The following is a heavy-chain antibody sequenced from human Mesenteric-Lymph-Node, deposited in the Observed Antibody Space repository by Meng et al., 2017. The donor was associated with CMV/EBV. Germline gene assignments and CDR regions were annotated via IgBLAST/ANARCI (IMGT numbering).Heavy chain of an antibody. CDR3: AREGGGIATVVRSEFYGMDV. CDR1: GGSVNTGAYY. Sequence: SETLSLTCSVSGGSVNTGAYYWSWVRQPPGKGLEWIGYIYYTGSTYYNPSLKSRVTMSVDTSKNQFALRLTAVTAADTAVYYCAREGGGIATVVRSEFYGMDVWGQGSTVT. V-gene: IGHV4-61*08. CDR2: IYYTGST. D-gene: IGHD6-13*01. J-gene: IGHJ6*02.